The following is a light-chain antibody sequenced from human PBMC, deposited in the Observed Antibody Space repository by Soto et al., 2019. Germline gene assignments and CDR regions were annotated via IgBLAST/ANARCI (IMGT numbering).Light chain of an antibody. J-gene: IGKJ1*01. CDR2: GAS. CDR1: QSVRSN. Sequence: VFTQSTSNRSVSPWERFTLSCRASQSVRSNLVWYPQRPGQAPRILIYGASSRETGIPALFGGSGSGPECTRAISSLKTDDVVTYWCPQYYSYPPSFGQGTKV. V-gene: IGKV3-15*01. CDR3: PQYYSYPPS.